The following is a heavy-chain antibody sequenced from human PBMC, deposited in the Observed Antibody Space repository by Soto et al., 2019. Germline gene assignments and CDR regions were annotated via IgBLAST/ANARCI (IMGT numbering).Heavy chain of an antibody. Sequence: SETLSLTCAVSGGSISSGGYSWSWKRQPQGKGLEWIGYIYRSGSTYYNPSLKSRVTISVDRSKNQFSLKLSSVTTADTAVYYCARGRRLPRDYYYGMDVWGQGTTVTVSS. CDR1: GGSISSGGYS. CDR3: ARGRRLPRDYYYGMDV. D-gene: IGHD4-17*01. V-gene: IGHV4-30-2*01. CDR2: IYRSGST. J-gene: IGHJ6*02.